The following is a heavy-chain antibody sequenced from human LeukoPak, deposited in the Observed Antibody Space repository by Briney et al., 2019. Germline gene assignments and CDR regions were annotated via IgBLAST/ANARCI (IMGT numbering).Heavy chain of an antibody. D-gene: IGHD1-20*01. CDR3: ARGTYNWNVAVFDY. CDR2: IHTSGST. Sequence: SQTLSLTCSVSGGSISSGNYYWSWIRQPAGKGLEWIGRIHTSGSTNYNPSLKSRVTISVETSKNQFSLKLSSVTAADTAVYYCARGTYNWNVAVFDYWGQGTLVTVSS. J-gene: IGHJ4*02. V-gene: IGHV4-61*02. CDR1: GGSISSGNYY.